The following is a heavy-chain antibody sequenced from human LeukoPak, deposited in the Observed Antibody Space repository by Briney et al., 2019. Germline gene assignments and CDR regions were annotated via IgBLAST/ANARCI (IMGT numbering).Heavy chain of an antibody. CDR3: ARGEGGGGWYTMYYFDY. CDR1: GGTFSSYA. CDR2: IIPIFGTA. V-gene: IGHV1-69*01. J-gene: IGHJ4*02. Sequence: ASVKVSCKASGGTFSSYAISWVRQAPGQGLEWMGGIIPIFGTANYAQKFQGRVTITADESTSTAYMELSSLRSEDTAVYYCARGEGGGGWYTMYYFDYWGQGTLVTVSS. D-gene: IGHD6-19*01.